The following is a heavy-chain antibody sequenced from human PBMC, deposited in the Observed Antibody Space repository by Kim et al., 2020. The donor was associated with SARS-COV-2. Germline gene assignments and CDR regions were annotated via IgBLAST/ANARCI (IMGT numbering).Heavy chain of an antibody. CDR2: IKSKTDGGTT. D-gene: IGHD6-6*01. V-gene: IGHV3-15*01. Sequence: GGSLRLSCAASGFTFSNAWMSWVRQAPGKGLEWVGRIKSKTDGGTTDYAAPVKGTFTISRDDSKNTLYLHINSLKTEDTAVYYCTTTAYSSSSLFYWGQGTLVTVSS. J-gene: IGHJ4*02. CDR1: GFTFSNAW. CDR3: TTTAYSSSSLFY.